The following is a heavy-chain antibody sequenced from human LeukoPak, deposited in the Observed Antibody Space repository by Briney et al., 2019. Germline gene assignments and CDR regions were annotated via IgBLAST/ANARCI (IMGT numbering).Heavy chain of an antibody. CDR3: ARGPIAGYSSSWYFDY. CDR2: IYYSGST. D-gene: IGHD6-13*01. Sequence: SETLSLTCTVSGGSISSGGYYWSWIRQLPGKGLEWIGYIYYSGSTNYNPSLKSRVTISVDTSKNQFSLKLSSVTAADTAVYYCARGPIAGYSSSWYFDYWGQGTLVTVSS. J-gene: IGHJ4*02. V-gene: IGHV4-61*08. CDR1: GGSISSGGYY.